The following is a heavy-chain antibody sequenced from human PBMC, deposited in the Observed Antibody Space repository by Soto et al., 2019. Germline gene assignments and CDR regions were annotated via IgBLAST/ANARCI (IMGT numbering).Heavy chain of an antibody. CDR2: ISYDGSNK. Sequence: QVQLVESGGGVVQPGRSLRLSCAASGFTFSSYGMHWVRQAPGKRLEWVAVISYDGSNKYYADSVKGRFTISRDNSKNTLNLQMNSLRAEDTAVYYCAKDPYSSGGTYFDYWGQGTLVTVSS. CDR3: AKDPYSSGGTYFDY. CDR1: GFTFSSYG. V-gene: IGHV3-30*18. D-gene: IGHD6-19*01. J-gene: IGHJ4*02.